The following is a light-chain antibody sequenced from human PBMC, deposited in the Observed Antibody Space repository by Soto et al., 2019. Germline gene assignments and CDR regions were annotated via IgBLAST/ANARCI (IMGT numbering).Light chain of an antibody. CDR2: RTD. J-gene: IGLJ2*01. CDR1: TSNIGNNF. CDR3: ATWDDTLSGPV. Sequence: QSVLTQAPSASETPGQRVTISCSGSTSNIGNNFAYWYQQLPGAAPRLLMYRTDKRPTGVPDRFSGSKSGISASLAISGLRSEDEAVYHCATWDDTLSGPVFGGGTKLTVL. V-gene: IGLV1-47*01.